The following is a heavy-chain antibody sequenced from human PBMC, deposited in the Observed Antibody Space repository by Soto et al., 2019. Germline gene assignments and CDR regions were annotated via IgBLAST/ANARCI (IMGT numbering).Heavy chain of an antibody. CDR1: GFTFSSYS. CDR3: ARLEPHRLSAFDI. Sequence: GGSLRLSCAASGFTFSSYSMNWVRQAPGKGLEWVSSISSSSSYIYYADSVKGRFTISRDNAKNSLYLQMNSLRAEDTAVYYCARLEPHRLSAFDIWGQGTMVTVSS. J-gene: IGHJ3*02. CDR2: ISSSSSYI. V-gene: IGHV3-21*01. D-gene: IGHD1-1*01.